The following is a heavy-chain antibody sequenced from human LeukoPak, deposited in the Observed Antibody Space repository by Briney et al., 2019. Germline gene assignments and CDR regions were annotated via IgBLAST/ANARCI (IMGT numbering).Heavy chain of an antibody. CDR3: ARGGWFGEFEAWFDP. D-gene: IGHD3-10*01. CDR2: ISYDGSNK. Sequence: GGSLRLSCAASGFSFSSYAMHWVPQAPGKGLEWVAVISYDGSNKYYADSVKGRFTIPRDNSKNTLYLQMNSLKPEDTAVYYCARGGWFGEFEAWFDPWGQGTLVTVSS. CDR1: GFSFSSYA. V-gene: IGHV3-30-3*01. J-gene: IGHJ5*02.